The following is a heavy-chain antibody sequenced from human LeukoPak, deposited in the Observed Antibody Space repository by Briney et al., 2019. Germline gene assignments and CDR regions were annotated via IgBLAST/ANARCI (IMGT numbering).Heavy chain of an antibody. J-gene: IGHJ6*03. CDR2: ISSSGSTI. Sequence: PGGSLRLSCAASGFTFSSYEMNWVRQAPGKGLEWVSYISSSGSTIYYADSVKGRFTISRDNAKNSLYLQMTSLRAEDTAVYYCARDRRELDGDYYYMDVWGKGTTVTVSS. D-gene: IGHD1-26*01. CDR3: ARDRRELDGDYYYMDV. V-gene: IGHV3-48*03. CDR1: GFTFSSYE.